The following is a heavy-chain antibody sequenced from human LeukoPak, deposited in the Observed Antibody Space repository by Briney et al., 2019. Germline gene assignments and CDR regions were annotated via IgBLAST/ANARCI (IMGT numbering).Heavy chain of an antibody. Sequence: GGSLRLTCAASGFTFSSYWMHWVRQAPGKGLVWVSRINSDGSSTSYADSVKGRFTISRDNAKNTLYLQMNSLRAEDTAVYYCARARDLNVPAAFDIWGQGTMVTVSS. CDR2: INSDGSST. J-gene: IGHJ3*02. CDR1: GFTFSSYW. V-gene: IGHV3-74*01. D-gene: IGHD6-6*01. CDR3: ARARDLNVPAAFDI.